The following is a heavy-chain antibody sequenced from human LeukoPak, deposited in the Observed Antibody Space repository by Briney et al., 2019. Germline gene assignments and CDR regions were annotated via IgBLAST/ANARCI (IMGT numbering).Heavy chain of an antibody. CDR1: GYTFTSYG. CDR3: ARFPTYSGYESNWFDP. J-gene: IGHJ5*02. V-gene: IGHV1-18*04. D-gene: IGHD5-12*01. Sequence: LRASVKVSCKASGYTFTSYGISWVRQAPGQGLEWMGWISAYNGNTNYAQKLQGRVTMTTDTSTSTAYMELRGLRSDDTAVYYCARFPTYSGYESNWFDPWGQGTLVTVSS. CDR2: ISAYNGNT.